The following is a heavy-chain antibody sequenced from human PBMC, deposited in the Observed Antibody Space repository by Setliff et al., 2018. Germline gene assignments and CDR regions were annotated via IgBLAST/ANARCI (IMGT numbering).Heavy chain of an antibody. V-gene: IGHV5-51*01. D-gene: IGHD2-15*01. CDR3: ARVVGADGMGIDY. CDR2: IYPGDSAT. CDR1: GYSFSPYW. J-gene: IGHJ4*02. Sequence: PGESLKTSCKGSGYSFSPYWIGWVRQMPGKGLEWMGFIYPGDSATRYSPSFQGQVTISADKSISTAYLQWSSLKASDTATYYCARVVGADGMGIDYWGQGTVVTVSS.